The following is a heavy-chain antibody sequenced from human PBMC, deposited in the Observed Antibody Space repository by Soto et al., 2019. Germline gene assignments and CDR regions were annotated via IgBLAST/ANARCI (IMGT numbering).Heavy chain of an antibody. Sequence: GGSLRLSCSASGFTFSDYWMHWVRQAPGKGLEWVSRIISHGGSAFYSDSVKGRFTISRDNAKNTLYLQMNSLRVEDTAVYYCTRGDFGYSYGYSDYWGQGTLVTVSS. D-gene: IGHD5-18*01. CDR3: TRGDFGYSYGYSDY. V-gene: IGHV3-74*01. CDR2: IISHGGSA. CDR1: GFTFSDYW. J-gene: IGHJ4*02.